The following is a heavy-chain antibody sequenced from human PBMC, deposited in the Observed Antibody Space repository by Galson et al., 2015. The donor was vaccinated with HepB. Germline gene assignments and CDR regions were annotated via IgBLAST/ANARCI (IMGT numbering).Heavy chain of an antibody. CDR2: INTNTGNP. J-gene: IGHJ6*03. V-gene: IGHV7-4-1*02. Sequence: SVKVSCKASGYTFTSYAMNWVRQAPGQGLEWMGWINTNTGNPTYAQGFTGRFVFSLDTSVSTAYLQISSLKAEDTAVYYCASSLPSAVAGTSSEWYYYYYYMDVWGKGTTVTVSS. D-gene: IGHD6-19*01. CDR3: ASSLPSAVAGTSSEWYYYYYYMDV. CDR1: GYTFTSYA.